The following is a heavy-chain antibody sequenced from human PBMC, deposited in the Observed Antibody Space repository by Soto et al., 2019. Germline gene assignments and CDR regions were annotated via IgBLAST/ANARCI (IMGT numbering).Heavy chain of an antibody. V-gene: IGHV1-3*01. Sequence: ASVKVSCKASGYTFTTYAMHWVRQAPGQRLEWMGWINVGNGDTKHSQKFQGRVTITRDTSATTAHMELSSLRSEDTAVYYCACDSGGYLDYWGQGTLVTVSS. CDR1: GYTFTTYA. J-gene: IGHJ4*02. CDR2: INVGNGDT. CDR3: ACDSGGYLDY. D-gene: IGHD3-22*01.